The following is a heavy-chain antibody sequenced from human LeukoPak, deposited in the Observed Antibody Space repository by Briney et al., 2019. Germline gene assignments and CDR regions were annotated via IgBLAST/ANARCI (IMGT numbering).Heavy chain of an antibody. CDR2: LYVNENR. J-gene: IGHJ4*02. CDR1: GFTFSSYA. D-gene: IGHD1-26*01. Sequence: GGSLRLSCAASGFTFSSYAMSWVRQAPGKGLEWISILYVNENRYYADSVKGRFIISRDTSKNTLYLQMNSLRAEDTAMYYCVRGDLGVDYWGQGTLVTVSS. V-gene: IGHV3-53*01. CDR3: VRGDLGVDY.